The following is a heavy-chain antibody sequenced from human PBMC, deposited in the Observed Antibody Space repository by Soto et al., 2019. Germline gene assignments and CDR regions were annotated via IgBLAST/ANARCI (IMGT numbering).Heavy chain of an antibody. CDR3: AIGPQAAIRDFRSVSAFQLNRSSDL. J-gene: IGHJ2*01. V-gene: IGHV3-13*01. Sequence: KGLEWVAALSYAGDTYYPGSVKGRFTVSREGAKNSLYLQMNSLTAGDTAVYYCAIGPQAAIRDFRSVSAFQLNRSSDL. CDR2: LSYAGDT. D-gene: IGHD3-9*01.